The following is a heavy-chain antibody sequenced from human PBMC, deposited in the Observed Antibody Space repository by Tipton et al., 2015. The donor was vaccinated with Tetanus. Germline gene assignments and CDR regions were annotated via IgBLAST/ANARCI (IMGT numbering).Heavy chain of an antibody. V-gene: IGHV4-59*01. CDR3: ARHTNFWSGYYIVY. J-gene: IGHJ4*02. CDR2: IYYIGST. CDR1: GGSISSYY. D-gene: IGHD3-3*01. Sequence: TLSLTCTVSGGSISSYYWSWIRQPPGKGLEWIGYIYYIGSTNYNPSLKSRVTISVDTSKNQFSLKLSSVTAADTAVYYCARHTNFWSGYYIVYWGQGTLVTVSS.